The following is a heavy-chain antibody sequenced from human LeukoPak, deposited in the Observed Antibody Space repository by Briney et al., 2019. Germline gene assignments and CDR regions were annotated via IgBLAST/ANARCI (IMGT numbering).Heavy chain of an antibody. D-gene: IGHD3-9*01. CDR1: GGSFSGYY. V-gene: IGHV4-34*01. CDR2: INHSGST. J-gene: IGHJ5*02. Sequence: SETLSLTCAVYGGSFSGYYWSWIRQPPGKGLEWIGEINHSGSTNYNPSLKSRVTISVDTSKNQISLKLSSVTAADTAVYYCARAGGRRYFDWFVNWFDPWGQGTLVTVSS. CDR3: ARAGGRRYFDWFVNWFDP.